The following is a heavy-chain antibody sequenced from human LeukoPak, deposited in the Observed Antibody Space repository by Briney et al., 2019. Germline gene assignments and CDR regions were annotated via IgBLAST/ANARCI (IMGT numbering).Heavy chain of an antibody. CDR1: GFTFDDYG. V-gene: IGHV3-20*04. CDR3: ARGREGIAARWWVEETRWHFLDP. CDR2: INWNGGST. Sequence: GGSLRLSCAASGFTFDDYGMSWVRQAPGKGLEWVSGINWNGGSTGYADSVKGRFTISRDNAKTSLDLQMNSLRVEDTAVYYCARGREGIAARWWVEETRWHFLDPWGQGTLVTVSS. J-gene: IGHJ5*02. D-gene: IGHD6-6*01.